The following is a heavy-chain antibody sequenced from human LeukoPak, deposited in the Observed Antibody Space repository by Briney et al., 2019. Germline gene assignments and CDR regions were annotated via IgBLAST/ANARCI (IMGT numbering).Heavy chain of an antibody. CDR3: SRRANDCGGNVTPNYFDF. V-gene: IGHV1-69*05. J-gene: IGHJ4*02. Sequence: SVKVSCKASGGTFSSYAISWVRQAPGQGLEWMGGIIPIFGTANYAQKFQGRVTITTDESTSTAYMELSRLRSEDTAAYYCSRRANDCGGNVTPNYFDFWGQGTLVPVSP. CDR2: IIPIFGTA. D-gene: IGHD4-23*01. CDR1: GGTFSSYA.